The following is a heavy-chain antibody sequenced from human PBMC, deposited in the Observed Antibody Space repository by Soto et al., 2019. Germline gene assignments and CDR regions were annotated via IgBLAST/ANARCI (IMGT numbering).Heavy chain of an antibody. CDR2: IYHSGST. CDR1: GGSISSSNW. D-gene: IGHD3-9*01. J-gene: IGHJ4*02. CDR3: ARSGAHYDILTGYYTPNYYFDY. Sequence: SETLSLTCAVSGGSISSSNWWRWVRQPPGKGLEWIGEIYHSGSTNYNPSLKSRVTISVDKSKNQFSLKLSSVTAADTAVYYCARSGAHYDILTGYYTPNYYFDYWGQGTLVTVSS. V-gene: IGHV4-4*02.